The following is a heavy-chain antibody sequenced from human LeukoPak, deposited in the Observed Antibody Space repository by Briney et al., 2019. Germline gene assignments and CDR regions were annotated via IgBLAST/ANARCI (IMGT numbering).Heavy chain of an antibody. CDR1: GGSISSGSYY. D-gene: IGHD4-17*01. CDR3: ARDHATTGFYFDY. V-gene: IGHV4-61*02. CDR2: IYTSGST. J-gene: IGHJ4*02. Sequence: SQTLSLTCTVSGGSISSGSYYWSWIRQPAGKGLEWIGRIYTSGSTNYNPSLKSRATISVDTSKNQFSLKLSSVTAADTAVYYCARDHATTGFYFDYWGQGTLVTVSS.